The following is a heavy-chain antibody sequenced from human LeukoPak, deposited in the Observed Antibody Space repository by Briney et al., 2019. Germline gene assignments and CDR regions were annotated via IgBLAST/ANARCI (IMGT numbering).Heavy chain of an antibody. CDR2: MNPNSGNT. CDR3: ARKGSGSYPFDY. CDR1: GYTFTSYD. J-gene: IGHJ4*02. V-gene: IGHV1-8*01. Sequence: ASVKVSCKASGYTFTSYDINWVRQATGQGLEWMGWMNPNSGNTGYAQKFQGRVTMTRNTSISTAYMELSSLRSEDTAVYYCARKGSGSYPFDYWGQGTLVTVSS. D-gene: IGHD1-26*01.